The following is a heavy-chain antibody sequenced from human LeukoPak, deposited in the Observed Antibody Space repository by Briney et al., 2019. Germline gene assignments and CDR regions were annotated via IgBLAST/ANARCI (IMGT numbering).Heavy chain of an antibody. CDR2: ISISSDKI. CDR1: GGSISSYY. V-gene: IGHV3-48*02. CDR3: AREAY. J-gene: IGHJ4*01. Sequence: PSETLSLTCTVSGGSISSYYWSWIRQPPGKGLEWVSYISISSDKIYYADSVKGRFTISRDNAKNSLYLQMNSLRDEDTAVYSCAREAYWG.